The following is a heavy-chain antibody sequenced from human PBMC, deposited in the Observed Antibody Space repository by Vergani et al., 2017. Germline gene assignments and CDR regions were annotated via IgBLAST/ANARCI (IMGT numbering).Heavy chain of an antibody. V-gene: IGHV4-30-4*01. J-gene: IGHJ5*02. CDR3: ARVGTMVLVHWFDP. CDR2: IYYSGST. CDR1: GGSISSGDYY. D-gene: IGHD3-10*01. Sequence: QVQLQESGPGLVKPSQTLSLTCTVSGGSISSGDYYWSWIRQPPGKGLEWIGYIYYSGSTYYNPSLKSRVTISVDTSKNPLSLKLSSVTAANTAVYYCARVGTMVLVHWFDPWGQGTLVTVSS.